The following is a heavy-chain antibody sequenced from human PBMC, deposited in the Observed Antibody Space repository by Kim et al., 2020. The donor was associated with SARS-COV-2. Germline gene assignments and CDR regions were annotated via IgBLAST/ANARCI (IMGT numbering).Heavy chain of an antibody. Sequence: YSPSLKSRVTISVDTSKNQFSLKLSSVTAADTAVYYCASILFSSGWYDLDYWGQGTLVTVSS. CDR3: ASILFSSGWYDLDY. J-gene: IGHJ4*02. D-gene: IGHD6-19*01. V-gene: IGHV4-59*01.